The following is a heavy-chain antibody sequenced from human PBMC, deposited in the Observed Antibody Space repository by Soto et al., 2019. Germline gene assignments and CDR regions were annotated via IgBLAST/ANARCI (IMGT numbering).Heavy chain of an antibody. CDR1: GYTFTSYG. J-gene: IGHJ4*02. V-gene: IGHV1-18*01. CDR2: ISAYNGNT. Sequence: QVQLVQSGAEVKKPGASVKVSCKASGYTFTSYGISWVRLAPGQGLEWMGWISAYNGNTKSAQKLQGRVTMTTDTYTSTAYMELRSVRSDDTAVYYCARDLAVGLVDYWGQGTLVTVSS. CDR3: ARDLAVGLVDY. D-gene: IGHD6-19*01.